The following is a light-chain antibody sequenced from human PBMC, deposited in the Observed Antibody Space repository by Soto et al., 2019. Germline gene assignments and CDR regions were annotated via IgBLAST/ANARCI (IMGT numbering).Light chain of an antibody. J-gene: IGLJ1*01. CDR2: EVS. V-gene: IGLV2-14*01. CDR1: SSDVGGYNY. Sequence: QSALTQPPSASGSPGQSVTISCTGTSSDVGGYNYVSWYQQHPGKAPKLMIYEVSYRPSGVSNRFSGSKSGNTASLTISGLQAEDEADYYCSSFTTSRAYVFGLGTKVTVL. CDR3: SSFTTSRAYV.